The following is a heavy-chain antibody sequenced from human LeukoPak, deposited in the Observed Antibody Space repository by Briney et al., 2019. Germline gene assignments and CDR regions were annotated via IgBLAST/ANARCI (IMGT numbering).Heavy chain of an antibody. D-gene: IGHD2-21*01. Sequence: SETLSLTCTVPGGSISSGGYYWSWIRQHPGKGLEWIGYIYYSGSTYYNPSLKSRVTISVDTSENQFSLKLSSVTAADTAVYYCARHQRIRADAFDIWGQGTMVTVSS. CDR1: GGSISSGGYY. V-gene: IGHV4-31*03. J-gene: IGHJ3*02. CDR2: IYYSGST. CDR3: ARHQRIRADAFDI.